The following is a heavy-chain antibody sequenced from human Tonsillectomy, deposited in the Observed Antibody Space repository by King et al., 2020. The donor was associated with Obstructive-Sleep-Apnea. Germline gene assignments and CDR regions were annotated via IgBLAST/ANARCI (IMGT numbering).Heavy chain of an antibody. CDR2: IIPILGIA. V-gene: IGHV1-69*04. CDR1: VGTFSSYA. Sequence: QLVQSGAEVKKPGSSVKVSCKASVGTFSSYAISWVRQAPGQGLEWMGRIIPILGIANYAQKVQGRVTITADKSTSTAYMELSSLRSEDTAVYYCAREDYYDSSGYYYGEAEYFQHWGQGTLVTVSS. CDR3: AREDYYDSSGYYYGEAEYFQH. D-gene: IGHD3-22*01. J-gene: IGHJ1*01.